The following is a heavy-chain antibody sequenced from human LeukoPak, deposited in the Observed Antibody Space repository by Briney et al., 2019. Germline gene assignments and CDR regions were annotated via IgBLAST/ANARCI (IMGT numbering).Heavy chain of an antibody. V-gene: IGHV3-7*01. Sequence: GGSLRLSCSASGFTFSSYWMSWVRQAPGKGLEWVANIKQDGSEKYYVDSVKGRFTISRDNAKNSLYLQMNSLRAEDTAVYYCARSYSSSWYHYWGQGTLVTVSS. CDR3: ARSYSSSWYHY. CDR1: GFTFSSYW. J-gene: IGHJ4*02. CDR2: IKQDGSEK. D-gene: IGHD6-13*01.